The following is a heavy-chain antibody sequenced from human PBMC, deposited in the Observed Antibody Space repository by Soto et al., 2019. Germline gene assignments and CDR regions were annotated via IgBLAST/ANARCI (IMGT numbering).Heavy chain of an antibody. V-gene: IGHV1-18*04. D-gene: IGHD4-17*01. CDR2: ISTYNGNT. Sequence: GASVKVSCKASGYTFTSYGISWVRQAPGQGLEWMGWISTYNGNTNYAQKFQGRVTMTTDTSTSTAYMELRSLRSDDTAVYYCARVDGDYALIIRRYYFDYWGQGTLVTVSS. CDR3: ARVDGDYALIIRRYYFDY. J-gene: IGHJ4*02. CDR1: GYTFTSYG.